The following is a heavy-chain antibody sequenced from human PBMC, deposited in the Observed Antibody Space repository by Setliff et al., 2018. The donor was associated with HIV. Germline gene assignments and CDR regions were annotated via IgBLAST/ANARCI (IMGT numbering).Heavy chain of an antibody. D-gene: IGHD1-26*01. CDR3: ARDQDSGSPGWYFDL. J-gene: IGHJ2*01. V-gene: IGHV4-59*11. Sequence: PSETLSLTCSVSGGSIRSHYWSWIRQPPGEGLEWIGYIYYSGSTNYNPSLKSRVTISVDTSKSQFSLKLSSVTAADTAVYYCARDQDSGSPGWYFDLWGRGTLVTVS. CDR1: GGSIRSHY. CDR2: IYYSGST.